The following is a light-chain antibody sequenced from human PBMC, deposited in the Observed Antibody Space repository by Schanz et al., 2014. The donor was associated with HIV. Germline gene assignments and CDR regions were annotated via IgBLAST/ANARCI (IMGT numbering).Light chain of an antibody. CDR3: CSYAPSSTLV. CDR2: ANT. J-gene: IGLJ3*02. Sequence: QSVLTQPPSVSGAPGQRVTISCTGTRSNIGTGFDVHWYQLLPGTAPKVLIFANTHRPSGVPDRFSGSKSGTSASLAITGLQAEDEADYYCCSYAPSSTLVFGGGIKVTVL. CDR1: RSNIGTGFD. V-gene: IGLV1-40*01.